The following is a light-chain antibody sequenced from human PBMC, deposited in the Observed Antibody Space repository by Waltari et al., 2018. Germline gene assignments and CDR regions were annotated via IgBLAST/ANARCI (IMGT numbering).Light chain of an antibody. CDR3: QSFDSSLGGVL. J-gene: IGLJ2*01. CDR2: SPT. CDR1: SSNIGTDPD. Sequence: QSVLTQPPSVSGAPGQSVTISCTGTSSNIGTDPDVHWYQQFPGTAPKLLIYSPTIRPSGVPARFSGSKSGTSASLAVTGLQTEDEADYYCQSFDSSLGGVLFGGGTHLTVL. V-gene: IGLV1-40*01.